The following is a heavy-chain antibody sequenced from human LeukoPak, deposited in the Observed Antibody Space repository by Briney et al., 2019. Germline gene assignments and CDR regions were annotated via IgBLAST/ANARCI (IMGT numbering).Heavy chain of an antibody. CDR2: IRYDGNNK. V-gene: IGHV3-30*02. CDR3: AKGGGVIGRSYYFDY. J-gene: IGHJ4*02. CDR1: GFTFSNYG. D-gene: IGHD2-8*02. Sequence: GGSLRLSCGVSGFTFSNYGMLWVRQAPGKGLEWVAFIRYDGNNKLYADSVKGRFTISRDNPKNTMNLQMNSLRAEDTAVYYCAKGGGVIGRSYYFDYWGQGTLVTVSS.